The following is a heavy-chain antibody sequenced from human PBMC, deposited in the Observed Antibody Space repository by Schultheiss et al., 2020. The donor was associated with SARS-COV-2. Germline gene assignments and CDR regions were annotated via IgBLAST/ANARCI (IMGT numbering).Heavy chain of an antibody. D-gene: IGHD2-2*01. CDR1: GYTFTGYY. Sequence: ASVKVSCKASGYTFTGYYMHWVRQAPGQGLEWMGWINPNSGGTNYAQKFQGRVTMTRDTSISTAYMELSRLRSDDTAVYYCATGFRDFLRPNVPQNYYYYYMDVWGKGTTVTVSS. V-gene: IGHV1-2*02. J-gene: IGHJ6*03. CDR3: ATGFRDFLRPNVPQNYYYYYMDV. CDR2: INPNSGGT.